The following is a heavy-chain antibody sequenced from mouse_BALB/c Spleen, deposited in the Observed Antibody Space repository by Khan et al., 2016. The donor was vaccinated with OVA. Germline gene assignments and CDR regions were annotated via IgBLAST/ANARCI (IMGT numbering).Heavy chain of an antibody. CDR2: ILPGSGSR. Sequence: VQLQESGAELMKPGASVKISCKATGYTFSGYWLEWVQQRPGHSLEWIGEILPGSGSRNYNEKFKGKATFTADKSSKTTYMQLSSMTAEDSAVYYCARVNYSSRDYFDYWGQGTTLTVSS. V-gene: IGHV1-9*01. CDR1: GYTFSGYW. D-gene: IGHD1-1*01. CDR3: ARVNYSSRDYFDY. J-gene: IGHJ2*01.